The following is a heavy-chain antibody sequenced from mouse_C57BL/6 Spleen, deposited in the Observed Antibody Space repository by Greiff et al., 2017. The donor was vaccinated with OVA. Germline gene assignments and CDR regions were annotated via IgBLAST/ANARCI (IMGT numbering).Heavy chain of an antibody. CDR2: IYPSDSET. V-gene: IGHV1-61*01. Sequence: QVQLQQPGAELVRPGSSVKLSCTASGYTFTSYWMDWVKQRPGQGLEWIGNIYPSDSETHYTQKFKDKATLTVDKSSSTAYMQLSSLTSEDSAVYYCARRWDPYYFDYWGQGTTLTVSS. CDR3: ARRWDPYYFDY. J-gene: IGHJ2*01. CDR1: GYTFTSYW. D-gene: IGHD4-1*01.